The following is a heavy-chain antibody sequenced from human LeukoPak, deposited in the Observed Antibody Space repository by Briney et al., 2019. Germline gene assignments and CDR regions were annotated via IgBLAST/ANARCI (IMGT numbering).Heavy chain of an antibody. V-gene: IGHV4-30-4*01. Sequence: SETLSLTCTVSGGSISSGDYYWSWIRQPPGKGLEWIGYIYYSGSTYYNPSLKSRVTISVDTSKNQFSLKLSSATAADTAVYYCARVQDGYFDYWGQGTLVTVSS. CDR2: IYYSGST. J-gene: IGHJ4*02. CDR1: GGSISSGDYY. CDR3: ARVQDGYFDY.